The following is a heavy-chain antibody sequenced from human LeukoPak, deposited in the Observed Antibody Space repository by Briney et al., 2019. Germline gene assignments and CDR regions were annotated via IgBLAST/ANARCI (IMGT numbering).Heavy chain of an antibody. J-gene: IGHJ4*02. Sequence: GGSLRLLCAASGFTFSTYWMHWVRHAPGKGLVWVSRINGAGRIITYAYSVKGRFTISRDNVKNTVYLQMNSLRAEDTAVYYCVVGIGNYWGQGTMVTVSS. CDR2: INGAGRII. CDR1: GFTFSTYW. V-gene: IGHV3-74*03. D-gene: IGHD2-2*01. CDR3: VVGIGNY.